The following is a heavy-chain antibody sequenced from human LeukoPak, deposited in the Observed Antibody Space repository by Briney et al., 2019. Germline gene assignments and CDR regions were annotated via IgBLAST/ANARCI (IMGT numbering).Heavy chain of an antibody. D-gene: IGHD6-13*01. CDR3: AKDRRALYSIAAAGTFDY. V-gene: IGHV3-30*18. Sequence: GALRLSCAASGFTFSSYGMHWVRQAPGKGLEWVAVISYDGSNKYYADSVKGRFTISRDNSKNTRYLQMNSLRAEDTAVYYCAKDRRALYSIAAAGTFDYWGQGTLVTVSS. CDR2: ISYDGSNK. J-gene: IGHJ4*02. CDR1: GFTFSSYG.